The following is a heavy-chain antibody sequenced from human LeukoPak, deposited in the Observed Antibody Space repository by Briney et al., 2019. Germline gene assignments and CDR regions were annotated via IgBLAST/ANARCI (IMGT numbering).Heavy chain of an antibody. V-gene: IGHV3-30*18. CDR3: AKDLRGYCSSTSCWFYYYYYGMDV. J-gene: IGHJ6*02. CDR1: GFTFSSYG. D-gene: IGHD2-2*01. Sequence: GRSLRLSCAASGFTFSSYGMHWVRQAPGKGLEWVAVISYDGSNKYYADSVKGRFTISRDNSKNTLYLQMNSLRAEDTAVYCCAKDLRGYCSSTSCWFYYYYYGMDVWGQGTTVTVSS. CDR2: ISYDGSNK.